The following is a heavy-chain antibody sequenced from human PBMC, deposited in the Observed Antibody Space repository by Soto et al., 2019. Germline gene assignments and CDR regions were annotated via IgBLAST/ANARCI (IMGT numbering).Heavy chain of an antibody. J-gene: IGHJ4*02. CDR2: ISYSGTA. V-gene: IGHV4-61*01. CDR3: MRSHGAY. D-gene: IGHD2-8*01. CDR1: GGSVSSGPYH. Sequence: QVQLQESGPGLVKTSETLSLTCTVSGGSVSSGPYHWNWVRQPPGKGLEWIGHISYSGTANYNPSLRGRVIMATDTSMNQFSLRLTSVTAVDTAVYYCMRSHGAYWGQGALVTVSP.